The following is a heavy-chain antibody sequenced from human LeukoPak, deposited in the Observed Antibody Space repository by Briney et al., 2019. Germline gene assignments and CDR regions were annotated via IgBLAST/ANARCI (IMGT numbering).Heavy chain of an antibody. CDR2: INHSGST. V-gene: IGHV4-34*01. CDR1: GGSFSGYY. CDR3: ASGLTGYDY. Sequence: SETLSLTCAVYGGSFSGYYWSWIRQPPGKGLEWIGEINHSGSTNYNPSLKSRVTISVDTSKNQFSLKLSSVTAADTAVYYRASGLTGYDYWGQGTLVTVSS. D-gene: IGHD3-9*01. J-gene: IGHJ4*02.